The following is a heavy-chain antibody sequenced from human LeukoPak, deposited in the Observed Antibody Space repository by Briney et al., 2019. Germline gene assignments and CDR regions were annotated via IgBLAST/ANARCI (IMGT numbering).Heavy chain of an antibody. CDR2: ISSTSSYI. Sequence: GGSLRLSCAASGFTFSSYAMNWVRQAPGKGLEWVSSISSTSSYIHYADSLKGRFTISRDNAKNSLYLQMNSLRAEDTAVYYCARDGDFDYWGQGTLVTVSS. CDR3: ARDGDFDY. V-gene: IGHV3-21*01. D-gene: IGHD3-10*01. J-gene: IGHJ4*02. CDR1: GFTFSSYA.